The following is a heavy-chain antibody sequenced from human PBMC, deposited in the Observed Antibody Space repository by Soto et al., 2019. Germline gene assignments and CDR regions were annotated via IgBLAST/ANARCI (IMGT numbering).Heavy chain of an antibody. CDR2: IIPILGIA. J-gene: IGHJ3*02. Sequence: SVKVSCKASGGTFSSYTISWVRQAPGQGLEWMGRIIPILGIANYAQKFQGRVTITADKSTSTAYMELSSLRSEDTAVYYCASSNVLLWFGELSDGAFDIWGQGTMVTVSS. D-gene: IGHD3-10*01. V-gene: IGHV1-69*02. CDR3: ASSNVLLWFGELSDGAFDI. CDR1: GGTFSSYT.